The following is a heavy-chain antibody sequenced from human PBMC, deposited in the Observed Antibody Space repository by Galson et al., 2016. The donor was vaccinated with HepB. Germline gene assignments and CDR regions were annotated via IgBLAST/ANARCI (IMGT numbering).Heavy chain of an antibody. Sequence: SVKVSCKASGGTFSTYAISWVRQAPGQGLEWMGGIIPLFGTADYAQRFQGRVTITADESTSTAYMELSSLRSEDTAVYYCARDFLDSSGWFHYHYYGMDVWGQGTTVTVSS. CDR3: ARDFLDSSGWFHYHYYGMDV. CDR1: GGTFSTYA. CDR2: IIPLFGTA. V-gene: IGHV1-69*13. J-gene: IGHJ6*02. D-gene: IGHD6-19*01.